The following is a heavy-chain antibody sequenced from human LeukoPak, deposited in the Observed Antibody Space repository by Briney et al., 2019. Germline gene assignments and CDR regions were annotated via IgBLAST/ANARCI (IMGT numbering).Heavy chain of an antibody. CDR3: ARQGYCSGGSCYSYFDY. Sequence: SETLSLTCTVSGGSISSSSYYWGWIRQHPGKGLEWIGSIYYSGSTYYNPSLKSRVTISVDTSKNQFSLKLSSVTAADTAVYYCARQGYCSGGSCYSYFDYWGQGTLVTVSS. CDR2: IYYSGST. CDR1: GGSISSSSYY. J-gene: IGHJ4*02. D-gene: IGHD2-15*01. V-gene: IGHV4-39*01.